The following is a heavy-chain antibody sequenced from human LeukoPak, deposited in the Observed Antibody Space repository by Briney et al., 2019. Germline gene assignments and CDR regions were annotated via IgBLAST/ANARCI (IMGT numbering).Heavy chain of an antibody. CDR1: GFTFSSYA. J-gene: IGHJ4*02. CDR3: HLVGATYYVDY. D-gene: IGHD1-26*01. CDR2: ISGSGGST. V-gene: IGHV3-23*01. Sequence: GGSLRLSCAASGFTFSSYAMSWVRQAPAKGLEWVSAISGSGGSTYYADSVKGRFTISRDNSKNTLYLQMNSLRAEDTAVYYCHLVGATYYVDYWGQGTLVTVSS.